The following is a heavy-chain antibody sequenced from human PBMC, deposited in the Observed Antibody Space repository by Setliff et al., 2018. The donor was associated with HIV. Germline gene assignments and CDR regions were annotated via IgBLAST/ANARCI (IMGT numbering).Heavy chain of an antibody. V-gene: IGHV4-4*07. CDR3: SRDRHSTVLGSYGP. J-gene: IGHJ5*02. Sequence: SETLSLTCTVSGGSFGVYRWSWIRQSAGRGVAWIGRIDSSGTTDYKPSLQGRVAISVDTSRNQFSLRVISVTAADTAVYFCSRDRHSTVLGSYGPWGPGILVTVSS. CDR2: IDSSGTT. CDR1: GGSFGVYR. D-gene: IGHD3-16*01.